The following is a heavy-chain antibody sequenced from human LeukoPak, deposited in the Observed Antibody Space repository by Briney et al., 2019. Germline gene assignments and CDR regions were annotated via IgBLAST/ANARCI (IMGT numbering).Heavy chain of an antibody. J-gene: IGHJ6*03. Sequence: PGGSLRLSCAASGFTFSSNGMHWVRQAPGKGLEWVAVIWYDGSNKYYADSVKGRFTISRDNSKNTLYLQMNSLRAEDTAVYYCAKDYGSGSSYYYMDVWGKGTTVTVSS. CDR1: GFTFSSNG. CDR2: IWYDGSNK. V-gene: IGHV3-33*06. CDR3: AKDYGSGSSYYYMDV. D-gene: IGHD3-10*01.